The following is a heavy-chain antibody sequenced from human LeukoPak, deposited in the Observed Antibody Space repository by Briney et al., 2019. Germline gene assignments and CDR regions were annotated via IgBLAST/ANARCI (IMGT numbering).Heavy chain of an antibody. Sequence: GGSLRLSCAASGFTFSSYAMSWVRQAPGKGLECVSAISGSGGTTYYADSVKGRFTISRDNSKNTLYLQMNSLRGEDTAIYYCAKSLLAGNYYYYGMDVWGQGTTVTVSS. D-gene: IGHD6-13*01. CDR3: AKSLLAGNYYYYGMDV. CDR2: ISGSGGTT. CDR1: GFTFSSYA. J-gene: IGHJ6*02. V-gene: IGHV3-23*01.